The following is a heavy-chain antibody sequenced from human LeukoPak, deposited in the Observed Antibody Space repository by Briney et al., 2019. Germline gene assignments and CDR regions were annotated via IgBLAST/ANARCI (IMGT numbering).Heavy chain of an antibody. CDR1: GFTFSSYG. CDR2: ISSSSSYI. D-gene: IGHD4-17*01. Sequence: KPGRSLRLSCAASGFTFSSYGMHWVRQAPGKGLEWVSSISSSSSYIYYADSVKGRFTISRDNAKNSLYLQMNSLRAEDTAVYYCARDLVSWMTTVTTDAFDIWGQGTMVTVSS. CDR3: ARDLVSWMTTVTTDAFDI. J-gene: IGHJ3*02. V-gene: IGHV3-21*01.